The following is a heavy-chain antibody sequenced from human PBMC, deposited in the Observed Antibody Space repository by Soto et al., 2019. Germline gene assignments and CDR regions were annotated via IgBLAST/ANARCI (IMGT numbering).Heavy chain of an antibody. J-gene: IGHJ6*02. D-gene: IGHD2-2*01. V-gene: IGHV4-59*01. Sequence: SETLSLTCTVSGGSISSYYWSWIRQPPGKGLEWIGYIYYSGSTNYNPSLKSRVTISVDTSKNQFSLKLSSVTAADTAVYYCARGDIVVVPAARGMHYYGMDVWGQGTTVTVPS. CDR2: IYYSGST. CDR3: ARGDIVVVPAARGMHYYGMDV. CDR1: GGSISSYY.